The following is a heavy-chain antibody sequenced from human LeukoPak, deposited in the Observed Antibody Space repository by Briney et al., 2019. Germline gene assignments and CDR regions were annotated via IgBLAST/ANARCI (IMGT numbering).Heavy chain of an antibody. D-gene: IGHD2-2*01. J-gene: IGHJ4*02. Sequence: GGSLRLSCAASGFTFDDYGMSWVRQAPGKGLEWVSGINWNGGNTGYADSVKGRFTISRDNAKNSLYLQMNSLRAEDTAFYYCARLGTIYCSTTSCHSQFDYWGQGTLVTVSS. CDR3: ARLGTIYCSTTSCHSQFDY. V-gene: IGHV3-20*04. CDR2: INWNGGNT. CDR1: GFTFDDYG.